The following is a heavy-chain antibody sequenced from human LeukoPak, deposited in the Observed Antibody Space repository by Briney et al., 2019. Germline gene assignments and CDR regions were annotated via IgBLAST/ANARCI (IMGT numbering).Heavy chain of an antibody. CDR2: ISGSSDST. CDR1: GFTFSSNS. J-gene: IGHJ4*02. V-gene: IGHV3-23*01. Sequence: GGSLRLSCAASGFTFSSNSMTWVRQTPGKGLEWVSGISGSSDSTFYADSVKGRFTISRDNSRNTLYLQMSSLRPEDTAVYYCTKWSGFGDDWGQGTLVTVSS. CDR3: TKWSGFGDD. D-gene: IGHD3-10*01.